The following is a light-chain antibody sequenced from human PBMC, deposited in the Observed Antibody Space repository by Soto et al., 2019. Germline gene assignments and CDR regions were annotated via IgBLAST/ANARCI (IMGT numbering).Light chain of an antibody. J-gene: IGKJ2*01. V-gene: IGKV1-13*02. CDR2: DAS. CDR1: QGISSA. Sequence: AIQLTQSPSSLSASVGDRVTITCRASQGISSALAWYQQKPGKAPEILIYDASSLESGVPSRFSGSGSGTDFTLTISSLQPEDFATYYCQQFNSDPYTFGQGTRWIS. CDR3: QQFNSDPYT.